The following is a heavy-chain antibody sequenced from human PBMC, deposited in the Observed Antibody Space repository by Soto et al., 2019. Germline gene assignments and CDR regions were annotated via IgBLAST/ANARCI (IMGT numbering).Heavy chain of an antibody. Sequence: GGSLRLSCAASGFTFSVSAMHWVRQASGKGLEWVGRIRSKASSYATSYAASVSGRFTISRDDSKNTAYLQMNSLKTEDTAVYYCTRPHSYCGGDRYSDDAFDIWGQGTMVT. V-gene: IGHV3-73*01. J-gene: IGHJ3*02. D-gene: IGHD2-21*02. CDR1: GFTFSVSA. CDR2: IRSKASSYAT. CDR3: TRPHSYCGGDRYSDDAFDI.